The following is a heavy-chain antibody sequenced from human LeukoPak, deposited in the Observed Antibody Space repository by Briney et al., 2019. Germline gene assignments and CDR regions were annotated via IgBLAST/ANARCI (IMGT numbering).Heavy chain of an antibody. D-gene: IGHD5-18*01. Sequence: GGSLRLSCAASGFTFSSYAMSWVRQAPGKGLEWVSAISGSGGSTYYADSVKGRFTISRDNSKNTLYLQMNSLRAEDTVVYYCAKDRGYSYGELVFDYWGQGTLVTVSS. J-gene: IGHJ4*02. CDR1: GFTFSSYA. CDR3: AKDRGYSYGELVFDY. V-gene: IGHV3-23*01. CDR2: ISGSGGST.